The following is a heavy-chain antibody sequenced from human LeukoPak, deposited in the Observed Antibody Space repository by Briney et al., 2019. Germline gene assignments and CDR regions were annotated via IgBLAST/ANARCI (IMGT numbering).Heavy chain of an antibody. CDR1: GGSISSGGYF. CDR2: ISSSGST. V-gene: IGHV4-31*03. D-gene: IGHD1-1*01. Sequence: SETLSLTCTVSGGSISSGGYFWSWIRQHPGKGLEWIVSISSSGSTLYSPSLKRRVTISVDTSKNQFSLNLSSVTAADTAVYYCARADNLNAFDYWGQGTRVTVSS. CDR3: ARADNLNAFDY. J-gene: IGHJ4*02.